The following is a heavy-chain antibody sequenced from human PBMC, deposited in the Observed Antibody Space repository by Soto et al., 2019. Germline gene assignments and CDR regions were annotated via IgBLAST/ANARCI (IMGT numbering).Heavy chain of an antibody. V-gene: IGHV5-51*01. CDR2: IYPGDSET. CDR3: ARSPRSSPYFDY. Sequence: GESLKLSVPFSGYTFSHFSIACVRQLPGKGLEYMGIIYPGDSETRYSPSFHGKVTISADRSIGTAYLQWSSLEASDSAFYFCARSPRSSPYFDYWGQGALVT. D-gene: IGHD6-13*01. CDR1: GYTFSHFS. J-gene: IGHJ4*02.